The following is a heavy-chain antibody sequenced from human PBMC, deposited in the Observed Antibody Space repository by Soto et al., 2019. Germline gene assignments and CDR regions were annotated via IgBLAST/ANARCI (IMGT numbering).Heavy chain of an antibody. CDR3: AKSRVFIGAIVTLLDS. V-gene: IGHV3-23*01. Sequence: GGSLRLSCAASGFTVSSSQMTWVRQAAEKGLEWVASISNNGDTAYYADSVKGRFTISRGNSENTLYLQMNGLRADDTALYFCAKSRVFIGAIVTLLDSWGQGTQVTVSS. J-gene: IGHJ4*02. CDR1: GFTVSSSQ. D-gene: IGHD3-16*02. CDR2: ISNNGDTA.